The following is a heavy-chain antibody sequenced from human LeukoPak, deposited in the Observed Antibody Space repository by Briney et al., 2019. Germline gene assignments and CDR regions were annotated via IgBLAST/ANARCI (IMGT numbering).Heavy chain of an antibody. Sequence: ASVEVSCKASGYTFTGYYMHWVRQAPGQGLEWMGWINPNSGGTNYAQKFQGRVTMTRDTSISTAYMELSRLRSDDTAVYYCARDSYSSSWYIRSTYDYWGQGTLVTVSS. CDR2: INPNSGGT. CDR1: GYTFTGYY. V-gene: IGHV1-2*02. CDR3: ARDSYSSSWYIRSTYDY. D-gene: IGHD6-13*01. J-gene: IGHJ4*02.